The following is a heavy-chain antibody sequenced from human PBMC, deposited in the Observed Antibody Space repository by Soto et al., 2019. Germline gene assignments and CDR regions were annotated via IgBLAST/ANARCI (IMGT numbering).Heavy chain of an antibody. V-gene: IGHV4-59*01. CDR2: IYYSGST. J-gene: IGHJ3*02. Sequence: QVQLQESGPGLVKPSETLSLTCTVSGGSISSYYWSWIRQPPGKGLEWIGYIYYSGSTNYNPSLKSRVTISVDTSKNQFPLKLSSVTAADTAVYYCARDPDSSGYYSGAFDIWGQGTMVTVSS. D-gene: IGHD3-22*01. CDR1: GGSISSYY. CDR3: ARDPDSSGYYSGAFDI.